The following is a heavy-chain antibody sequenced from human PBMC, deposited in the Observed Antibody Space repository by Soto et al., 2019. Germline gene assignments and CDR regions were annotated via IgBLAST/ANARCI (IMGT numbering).Heavy chain of an antibody. Sequence: GESRKISCKGSVYSFTSYCIGWWRQMAGTSLPWLGIIYPGESDNRYSQYFKGQVTISADKSISTAYMQWSSLKASDTAMYYCARHRKRHYYYYGMDVWGQGTTVTLSS. V-gene: IGHV5-51*01. CDR2: IYPGESDN. CDR1: VYSFTSYC. CDR3: ARHRKRHYYYYGMDV. J-gene: IGHJ6*02.